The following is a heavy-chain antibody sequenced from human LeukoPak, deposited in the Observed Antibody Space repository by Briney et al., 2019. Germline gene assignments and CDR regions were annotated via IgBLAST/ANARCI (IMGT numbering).Heavy chain of an antibody. V-gene: IGHV3-23*01. CDR3: AKDLGRIQTYGMDV. CDR2: ISGSGGST. Sequence: PGGSLRLSCAASGFTFSSYAMSWVRQAPGKGLEWVSAISGSGGSTYYADSVKGRFAISRDNSKNTLYLQMNSLRAEDTAVYYCAKDLGRIQTYGMDVWGQGTTVTVSS. CDR1: GFTFSSYA. J-gene: IGHJ6*02.